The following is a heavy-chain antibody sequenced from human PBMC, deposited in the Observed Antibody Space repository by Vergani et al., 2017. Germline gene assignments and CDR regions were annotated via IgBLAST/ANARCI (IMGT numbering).Heavy chain of an antibody. CDR2: IKQDGSEK. J-gene: IGHJ4*02. V-gene: IGHV3-7*01. Sequence: VQLVESGGGVVQPGTSLRLSCAASGFTFSSYAMSWVRQAPGKGLEWVARIKQDGSEKFYVDSVMGRFTISRDNAKNSVTLQMDNLRAEDTAVYYCATRPHGSSGDSYFGVFDYWGQGTLVTVTS. D-gene: IGHD1-26*01. CDR1: GFTFSSYA. CDR3: ATRPHGSSGDSYFGVFDY.